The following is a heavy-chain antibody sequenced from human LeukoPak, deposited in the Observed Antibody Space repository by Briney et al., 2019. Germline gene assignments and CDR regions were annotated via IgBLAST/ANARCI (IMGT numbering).Heavy chain of an antibody. CDR3: ARKGRAYYDSSGYYLDAFDI. V-gene: IGHV1-2*02. CDR2: INPNSGGT. Sequence: ASVKVSCKASGYIFTGYYMHWVRQAPGQGLEWMGWINPNSGGTNYAQKFQGRVTMTRDTSISTAYMELSRLRSDDTAVYYCARKGRAYYDSSGYYLDAFDIWGQGTMVTVSS. D-gene: IGHD3-22*01. J-gene: IGHJ3*02. CDR1: GYIFTGYY.